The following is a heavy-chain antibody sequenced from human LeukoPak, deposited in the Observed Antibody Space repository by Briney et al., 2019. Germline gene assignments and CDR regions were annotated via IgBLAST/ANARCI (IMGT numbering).Heavy chain of an antibody. D-gene: IGHD2-8*01. CDR3: AGSLGYCTSNVCYLKY. CDR2: ISAQHGQT. Sequence: GASVKVSCKTSGYSQNFYGITGVRQVAGQGLEWVGWISAQHGQTEYAPNSQDRVTMTTDTYTNTAHMELRSLRSDDTAVYYCAGSLGYCTSNVCYLKYWGQGTLVTVSS. V-gene: IGHV1-18*01. CDR1: GYSQNFYG. J-gene: IGHJ4*02.